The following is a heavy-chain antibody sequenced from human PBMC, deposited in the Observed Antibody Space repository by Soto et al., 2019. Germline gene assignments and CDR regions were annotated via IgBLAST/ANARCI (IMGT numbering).Heavy chain of an antibody. V-gene: IGHV4-4*09. D-gene: IGHD3-16*01. CDR1: GYSMTSYY. CDR3: ARNFPYDVVRFDL. Sequence: PSETLSLTCIVSGYSMTSYYWSWIRQPPGKGLEWIGFISSTGNTNYNPSLKSRITISVDASKNHFSLSLSSVTAADTAVYYCARNFPYDVVRFDLWGPGAQVTVSS. J-gene: IGHJ4*02. CDR2: ISSTGNT.